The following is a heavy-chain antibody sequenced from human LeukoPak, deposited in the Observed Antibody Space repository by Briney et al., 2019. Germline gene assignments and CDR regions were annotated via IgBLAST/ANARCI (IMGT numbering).Heavy chain of an antibody. CDR3: ATVVGYSYGPYPIGNGMDV. CDR2: INGSGFST. D-gene: IGHD5-18*01. Sequence: GGSLRLSCAASGFTFSSYSMIWVRQAPGKGLEGVSPINGSGFSTYYADAGKGRFTISRGSSRDTLDLQMTSLRAEDTALYYCATVVGYSYGPYPIGNGMDVWGQGTPVTVSS. V-gene: IGHV3-23*01. J-gene: IGHJ6*02. CDR1: GFTFSSYS.